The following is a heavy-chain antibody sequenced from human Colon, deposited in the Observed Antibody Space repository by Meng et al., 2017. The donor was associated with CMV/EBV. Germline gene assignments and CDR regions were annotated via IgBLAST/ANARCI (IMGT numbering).Heavy chain of an antibody. Sequence: GESLKISCETSGFFFNNYPLSWVRQAPGKGLEWLSVIYSGGYSTKYADSVKGRFTVSRDTSKKTLFLQMDGLRAEDTAVYFCARSLEPSSFYHYGMDVGGQGTTVTVSS. CDR2: IYSGGYST. D-gene: IGHD2-2*01. J-gene: IGHJ6*02. CDR1: GFFFNNYP. V-gene: IGHV3-23*03. CDR3: ARSLEPSSFYHYGMDV.